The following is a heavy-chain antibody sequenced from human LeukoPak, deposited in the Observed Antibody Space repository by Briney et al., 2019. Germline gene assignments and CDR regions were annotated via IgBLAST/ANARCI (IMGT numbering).Heavy chain of an antibody. CDR1: GFTFSSYE. CDR2: ISSSSSYI. J-gene: IGHJ1*01. D-gene: IGHD3-22*01. Sequence: GGSLRLSCAASGFTFSSYEMNWVRQAPGKGLEWVSSISSSSSYIYYADSVKGRFTISRDNAKNSLYLQMNSLRAEDTAVYYCARGLYYYDSSGYYYYLEYFQHWGQGTLVTVSS. CDR3: ARGLYYYDSSGYYYYLEYFQH. V-gene: IGHV3-21*01.